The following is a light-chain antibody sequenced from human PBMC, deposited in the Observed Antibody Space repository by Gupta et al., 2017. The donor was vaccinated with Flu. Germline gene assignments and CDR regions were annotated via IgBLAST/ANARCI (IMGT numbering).Light chain of an antibody. CDR2: AAS. Sequence: EIALTQSPGTLSLSLGERATLSCWASQGVSSDLAWYQQKPGQAPRLLIYAASSRATGIPDRFSGSRSGTEFTLTISRLEPEDFAVYYCQQQGTSPITFGQGTQLEIK. CDR3: QQQGTSPIT. J-gene: IGKJ5*01. V-gene: IGKV3-20*01. CDR1: QGVSSD.